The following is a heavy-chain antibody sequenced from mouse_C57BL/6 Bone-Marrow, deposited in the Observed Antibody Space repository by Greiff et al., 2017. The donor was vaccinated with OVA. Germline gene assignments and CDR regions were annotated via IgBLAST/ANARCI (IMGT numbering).Heavy chain of an antibody. CDR1: GFTFSSYA. J-gene: IGHJ4*01. V-gene: IGHV5-4*03. CDR3: ARVDYGSNY. D-gene: IGHD1-1*01. CDR2: ISDGGSYT. Sequence: EVNVVESGGGLVKPGGSLKLSCAASGFTFSSYAMSWVRQTPEKRLEWVATISDGGSYTYYPDNVKGRFTISRDNAKNNLYLQMSHLKSEDTAMYYCARVDYGSNYWGQGTSVTVSS.